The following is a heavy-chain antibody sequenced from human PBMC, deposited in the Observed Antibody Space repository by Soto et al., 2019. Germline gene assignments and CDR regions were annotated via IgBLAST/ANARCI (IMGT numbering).Heavy chain of an antibody. CDR2: IRSKANSYAT. CDR3: TRGALYYDILTGYYQYYFDY. Sequence: PGGSLRLSCAASGFTFSGSAMHWVRQASGKGLEWVGRIRSKANSYATAYAASVKGRFTISRDDSKNTAYLQMNSLKTEDTAVYYCTRGALYYDILTGYYQYYFDYWGQGTLVTVSS. V-gene: IGHV3-73*01. D-gene: IGHD3-9*01. CDR1: GFTFSGSA. J-gene: IGHJ4*02.